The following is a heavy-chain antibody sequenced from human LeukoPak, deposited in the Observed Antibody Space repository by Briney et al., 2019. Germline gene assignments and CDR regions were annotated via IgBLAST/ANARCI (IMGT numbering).Heavy chain of an antibody. D-gene: IGHD1-26*01. CDR1: GGSISSSSYY. V-gene: IGHV4-39*07. J-gene: IGHJ4*02. Sequence: SETLSLTCTVSGGSISSSSYYWGWIRQPPGKGLEWIGSIYYSGSTNYNPSLKSRVTISVDTSKNQFSLKLSSVTAADTAVYYCARRGSYYKGFDYWGQGTLVTVSS. CDR3: ARRGSYYKGFDY. CDR2: IYYSGST.